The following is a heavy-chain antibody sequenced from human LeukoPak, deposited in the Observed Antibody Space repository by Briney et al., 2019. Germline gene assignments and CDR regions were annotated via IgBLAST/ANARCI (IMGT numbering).Heavy chain of an antibody. Sequence: SETLSLTCAVSGGTFSGFYWSWIRQSPGKGLEWIGEINHSGYTSYNPSLKSRVAISVDTSKNQFSLKLSSVSVADTAVYYFARGKGALTYWGQGNLVIVSS. V-gene: IGHV4-34*01. CDR2: INHSGYT. CDR1: GGTFSGFY. D-gene: IGHD2-21*02. CDR3: ARGKGALTY. J-gene: IGHJ4*02.